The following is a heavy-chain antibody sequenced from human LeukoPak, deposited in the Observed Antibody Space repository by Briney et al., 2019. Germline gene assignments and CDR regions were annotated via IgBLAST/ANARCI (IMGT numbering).Heavy chain of an antibody. V-gene: IGHV3-7*04. Sequence: GGSLRVSCAVSGFTFSNYWMSWVRQAPGKGLEWVANIKQDGSEEYYVESVKGRFTISRDNAKKSLYLQMNSLRDEDTAVYYCTRGLGPWGQGTLVTVSS. CDR2: IKQDGSEE. D-gene: IGHD3-10*01. CDR1: GFTFSNYW. CDR3: TRGLGP. J-gene: IGHJ5*02.